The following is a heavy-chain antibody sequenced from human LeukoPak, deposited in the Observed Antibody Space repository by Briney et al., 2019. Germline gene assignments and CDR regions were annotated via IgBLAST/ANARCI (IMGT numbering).Heavy chain of an antibody. CDR2: IRFDGSNK. D-gene: IGHD3-22*01. CDR3: ANDLSAYYHDSRTPDY. CDR1: GFTFSSYG. J-gene: IGHJ4*02. V-gene: IGHV3-30*02. Sequence: GGSLRLSCAASGFTFSSYGIHWVRQAPGKGLEWVAFIRFDGSNKYYADSVKGRFTISRDNSKNTLYLQMNSLRAEDTAVYCCANDLSAYYHDSRTPDYWGQGTQVTVSS.